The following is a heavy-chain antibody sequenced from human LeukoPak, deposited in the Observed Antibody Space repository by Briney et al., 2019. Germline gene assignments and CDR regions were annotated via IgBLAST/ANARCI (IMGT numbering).Heavy chain of an antibody. CDR3: ARSITMVRGVISPHFDY. Sequence: GGSLRLSCAASGFTFSNNWMTWVRQAPGKGLEWVASVKKDASEMYYVDSVKGRFTISRDNAKNSLYLQMNSLRAEDTAVYYCARSITMVRGVISPHFDYWGQGTLVTVSS. V-gene: IGHV3-7*01. J-gene: IGHJ4*02. D-gene: IGHD3-10*01. CDR2: VKKDASEM. CDR1: GFTFSNNW.